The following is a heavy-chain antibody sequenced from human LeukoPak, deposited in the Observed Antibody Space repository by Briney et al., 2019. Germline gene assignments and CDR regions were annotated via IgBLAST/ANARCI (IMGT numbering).Heavy chain of an antibody. Sequence: PSETLSLTCTVSGDSISSSSYYWGWIRQPPGKGLEWIGTIFYSGSTYYNPSLKSRVTISVDTSKNQLSLKLSSVTAADTAVYYCARGRKTMVRGVISSSSLYYYSYYMDVWGKGTTVTVSS. V-gene: IGHV4-39*07. D-gene: IGHD3-10*01. CDR1: GDSISSSSYY. CDR2: IFYSGST. J-gene: IGHJ6*03. CDR3: ARGRKTMVRGVISSSSLYYYSYYMDV.